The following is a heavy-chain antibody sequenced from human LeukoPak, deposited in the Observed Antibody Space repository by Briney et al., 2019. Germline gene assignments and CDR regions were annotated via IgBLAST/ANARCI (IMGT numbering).Heavy chain of an antibody. CDR2: IKQDGSEK. Sequence: PGGSLRLSCAASGFTFSSYWMSWVRQAPGKGLEWVANIKQDGSEKYYVDSVKGRFTISRDNAKNSLYLQMNSLRAEDTAVYYCARDSETYYYYSSGYLRRYYGIDVWGQGTTVTVSS. CDR1: GFTFSSYW. CDR3: ARDSETYYYYSSGYLRRYYGIDV. V-gene: IGHV3-7*01. D-gene: IGHD3-22*01. J-gene: IGHJ6*02.